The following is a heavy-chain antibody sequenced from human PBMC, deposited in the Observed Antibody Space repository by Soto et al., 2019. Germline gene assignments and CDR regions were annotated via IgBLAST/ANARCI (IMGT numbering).Heavy chain of an antibody. D-gene: IGHD6-13*01. CDR1: GYTFTSYG. CDR3: AREVAAAESESVWFDP. Sequence: GASVKVSCKASGYTFTSYGISWVRQAPGQGLEWMGWISAYNGNTNYAQKLQGRVTMTTDTSTSTAYMELRSLRSDDTAVYYCAREVAAAESESVWFDPWGQGTLVTVSS. CDR2: ISAYNGNT. V-gene: IGHV1-18*01. J-gene: IGHJ5*02.